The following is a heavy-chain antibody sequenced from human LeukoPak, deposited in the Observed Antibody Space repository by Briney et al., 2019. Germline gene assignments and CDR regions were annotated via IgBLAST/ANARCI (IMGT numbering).Heavy chain of an antibody. J-gene: IGHJ4*02. CDR1: GFTFSGYG. V-gene: IGHV3-30*02. Sequence: PGGSLRLSCAASGFTFSGYGMHWVRQAPGKGLEWVSFIQYDGNNKYYTDSVKGRFTISRDDSKNTLYLQMSSLRAEDAAVYYCAKDGVIAGDRWGQGTLSPSPQ. CDR2: IQYDGNNK. D-gene: IGHD3-16*02. CDR3: AKDGVIAGDR.